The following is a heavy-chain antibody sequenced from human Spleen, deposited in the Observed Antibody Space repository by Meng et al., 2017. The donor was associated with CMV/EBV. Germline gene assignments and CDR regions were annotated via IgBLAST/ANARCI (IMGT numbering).Heavy chain of an antibody. CDR2: IIPILGIA. D-gene: IGHD3-3*01. CDR3: ARAIFGVGTYADY. CDR1: GYTFTGYY. Sequence: SVKVSCKASGYTFTGYYMHWVRQAPGQGLEWMGGIIPILGIAKYAQKLQGRVTITADKSTSTAYMELSSLRSEDTAVYYCARAIFGVGTYADYWGQGTLVTVSS. J-gene: IGHJ4*02. V-gene: IGHV1-69*10.